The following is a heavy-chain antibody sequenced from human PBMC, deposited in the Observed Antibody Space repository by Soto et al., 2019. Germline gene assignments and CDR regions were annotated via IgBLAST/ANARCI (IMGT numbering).Heavy chain of an antibody. J-gene: IGHJ4*02. CDR2: ITDSGGST. V-gene: IGHV3-23*01. D-gene: IGHD2-2*01. CDR1: GFTFSTYA. Sequence: EAQLLESGGGLVQPGGSLRLSCAASGFTFSTYAMNWVRQAPGKGLEWVSAITDSGGSTYYADSVKGRFTISRDNSKNTLYLQMNSLRAEDTAVYYCAKVGCSSISCYDYWGQGTLVTVSS. CDR3: AKVGCSSISCYDY.